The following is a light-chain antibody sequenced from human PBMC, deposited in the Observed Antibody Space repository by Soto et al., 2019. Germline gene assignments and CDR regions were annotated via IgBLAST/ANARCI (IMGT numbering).Light chain of an antibody. CDR1: QSVSSY. CDR3: QQYDSSPRT. V-gene: IGKV3-20*01. J-gene: IGKJ1*01. Sequence: EIVLTQSPATLSFAPGERATLSCRASQSVSSYLAWYQQKPGQAPRLLIYGASSRATGIPDRFSGSGSGTDFTLTISRLEPEDFAVYYCQQYDSSPRTFGQGTKVDIK. CDR2: GAS.